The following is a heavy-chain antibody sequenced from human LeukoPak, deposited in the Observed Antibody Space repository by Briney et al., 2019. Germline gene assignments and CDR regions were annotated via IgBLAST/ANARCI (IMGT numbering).Heavy chain of an antibody. V-gene: IGHV3-7*05. Sequence: PGGSLRLSCAASGFTFSSYWMSWVRQAPGKGLEWVANIKQDGSEKYYVDSVKGRFTISRDNAKNSLYLQMNSLRAEDTAVCYCARVRFVSSKAYFDYWGQGTLVTVSS. CDR3: ARVRFVSSKAYFDY. D-gene: IGHD3-16*02. CDR1: GFTFSSYW. J-gene: IGHJ4*02. CDR2: IKQDGSEK.